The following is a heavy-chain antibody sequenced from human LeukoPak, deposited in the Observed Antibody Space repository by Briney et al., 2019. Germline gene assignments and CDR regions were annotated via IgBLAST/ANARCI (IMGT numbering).Heavy chain of an antibody. D-gene: IGHD3-22*01. CDR3: ARGYYYDSSGYFYDYYYYYMDV. J-gene: IGHJ6*03. CDR1: GFTFTDHY. CDR2: INPNSGGT. Sequence: ASMKVSCKSSGFTFTDHYIHWVRQGPGQGLEWMGWINPNSGGTNYAQKFQGRVTMTRDTSISTAYMELSRLRSDDTAVYYCARGYYYDSSGYFYDYYYYYMDVWGKGTTVTVSS. V-gene: IGHV1-2*02.